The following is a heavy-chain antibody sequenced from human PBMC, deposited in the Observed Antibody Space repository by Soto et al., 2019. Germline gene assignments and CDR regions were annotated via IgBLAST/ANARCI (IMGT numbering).Heavy chain of an antibody. J-gene: IGHJ4*02. CDR2: IIPIFGTA. D-gene: IGHD3-3*01. CDR1: GCTFSSYA. V-gene: IGHV1-69*13. Sequence: SVKASCKASGCTFSSYAISWVRQAPGPGLEWMGGIIPIFGTANYAQKIQCRVTITADESTSTAYMELSSLRSEDTAVYYCARELSFGVVIHFDDWGQGTLVTVSS. CDR3: ARELSFGVVIHFDD.